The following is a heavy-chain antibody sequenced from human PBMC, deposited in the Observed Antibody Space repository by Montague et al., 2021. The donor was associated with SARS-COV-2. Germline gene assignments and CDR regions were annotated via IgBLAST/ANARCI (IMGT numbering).Heavy chain of an antibody. D-gene: IGHD3-22*01. J-gene: IGHJ2*01. Sequence: SETLSLTCTVSGGSISSSSYYWGWIRQPPGKGLEWIGSIYYSGSTYYNPSLKSRVTISVDTSKNQFSLKLSSVTAADTAVYYCARHPLTTMVLVVITQPRRYLDLWGHGTLVTVSS. V-gene: IGHV4-39*01. CDR2: IYYSGST. CDR3: ARHPLTTMVLVVITQPRRYLDL. CDR1: GGSISSSSYY.